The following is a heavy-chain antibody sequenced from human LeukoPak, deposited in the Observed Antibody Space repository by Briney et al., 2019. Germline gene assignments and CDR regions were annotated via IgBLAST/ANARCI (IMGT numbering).Heavy chain of an antibody. V-gene: IGHV3-33*07. CDR1: ASSFGRLG. J-gene: IGHJ4*02. CDR3: ARDVGNYASGTSYFDY. D-gene: IGHD3-10*01. Sequence: CMCPSSVASASSFGRLGILWVRPAPRKGRGWEGLIRYDGSKKYYADSVKGRFTISRDDSKNTLYLQMSSLRAEDTAVYYCARDVGNYASGTSYFDYWGRGTQVTVSS. CDR2: IRYDGSKK.